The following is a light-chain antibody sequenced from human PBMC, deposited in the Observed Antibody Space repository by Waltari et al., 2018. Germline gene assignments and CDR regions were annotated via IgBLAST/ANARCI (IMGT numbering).Light chain of an antibody. CDR2: AVS. V-gene: IGKV1-12*01. CDR1: RDISSW. Sequence: DIQMTQSPSSVSASVGDRVTITCRASRDISSWLAWYQQKPGTAPKLLIYAVSSLQSGVPSIFSVSGSETYFTLTISSLQPEDFAIYYCQQCHDLPLTFGGGTKVEIK. CDR3: QQCHDLPLT. J-gene: IGKJ4*01.